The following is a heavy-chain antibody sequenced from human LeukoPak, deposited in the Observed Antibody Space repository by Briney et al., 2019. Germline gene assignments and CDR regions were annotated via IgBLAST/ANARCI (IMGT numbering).Heavy chain of an antibody. Sequence: PSETLSLTCNVSGDSISRSRHFWAWIRQSPGRGLEWVGYIYNSGSTYYNPSLRSRVTISVDTSKNQFSLRLSSVTAADTAVYYCARWGTYASTSNWFDPWGQGTLVTVSS. J-gene: IGHJ5*02. V-gene: IGHV4-39*07. CDR1: GDSISRSRHF. CDR2: IYNSGST. CDR3: ARWGTYASTSNWFDP. D-gene: IGHD2-2*01.